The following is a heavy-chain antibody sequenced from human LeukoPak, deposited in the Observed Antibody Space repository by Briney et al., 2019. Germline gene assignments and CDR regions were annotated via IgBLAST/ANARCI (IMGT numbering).Heavy chain of an antibody. J-gene: IGHJ6*03. CDR3: ARLTGGHSSGWYLFYSHYYYYYMDV. V-gene: IGHV5-51*01. Sequence: GESLKISCQTSGYIFTDYWIGWVRQMPGKGREWMAIIYCDGSKTIYSPSFQTQVTISADKSISTAYLQWSSLKASDTAMYYCARLTGGHSSGWYLFYSHYYYYYMDVWGKGTTVTVSS. CDR2: IYCDGSKT. D-gene: IGHD6-19*01. CDR1: GYIFTDYW.